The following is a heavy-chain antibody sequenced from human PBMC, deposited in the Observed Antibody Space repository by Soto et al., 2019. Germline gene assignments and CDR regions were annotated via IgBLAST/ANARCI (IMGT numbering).Heavy chain of an antibody. CDR1: GYTVTSYY. Sequence: ASVKVSCKASGYTVTSYYMHCVRQAPGQGLEWMGIINPSGGSTSYAQKFQGRVTMTRDTSTSTVYMELSSLRSEDTAVYYCARVYYYDSSGSDPGDYWGQGTLVTVSS. V-gene: IGHV1-46*01. J-gene: IGHJ4*02. CDR3: ARVYYYDSSGSDPGDY. D-gene: IGHD3-22*01. CDR2: INPSGGST.